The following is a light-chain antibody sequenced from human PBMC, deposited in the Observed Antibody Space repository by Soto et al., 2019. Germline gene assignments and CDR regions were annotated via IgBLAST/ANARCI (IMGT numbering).Light chain of an antibody. V-gene: IGKV1-17*01. CDR3: LQHNNYPWT. J-gene: IGKJ1*01. Sequence: DIQMTQSPSYLSASVSDRVTITCRARQGIKKDLSWYQQKPGKAPKRLIYGASNLQSGVPSRFSGSGSGTEFTLTISSLQPEDFATYYCLQHNNYPWTFGQGTKVDIK. CDR1: QGIKKD. CDR2: GAS.